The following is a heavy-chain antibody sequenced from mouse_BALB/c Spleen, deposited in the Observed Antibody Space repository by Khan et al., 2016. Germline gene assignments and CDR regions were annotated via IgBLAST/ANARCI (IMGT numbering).Heavy chain of an antibody. CDR3: AKQDGKPDNALDY. V-gene: IGHV1-62-2*01. Sequence: QVQLQQSGAGLVKPGASVKLSCKASGYTFTEYIIHWVKQRSGQGLEWIGWFYPLSISIKYNEKFKDKATLTADKSSSPVDMELSRLTSEDSGVYFGAKQDGKPDNALDYWGQGTTVTVTS. CDR2: FYPLSISI. CDR1: GYTFTEYI. D-gene: IGHD2-1*01. J-gene: IGHJ4*01.